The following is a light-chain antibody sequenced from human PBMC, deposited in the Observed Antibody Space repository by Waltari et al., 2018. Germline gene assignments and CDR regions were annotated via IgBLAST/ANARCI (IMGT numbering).Light chain of an antibody. V-gene: IGLV1-51*01. CDR2: DNN. J-gene: IGLJ3*02. Sequence: QSVLTQPPSVSAAPGQRVTISCSGGSSNIGNNDVSWYQQFPGTAPKLLITDNNNRPFGIPDRCSGSKSGPSATLGSTGRQTGDEADYYCATWDSRLSVVVFGGGTKVTVL. CDR3: ATWDSRLSVVV. CDR1: SSNIGNND.